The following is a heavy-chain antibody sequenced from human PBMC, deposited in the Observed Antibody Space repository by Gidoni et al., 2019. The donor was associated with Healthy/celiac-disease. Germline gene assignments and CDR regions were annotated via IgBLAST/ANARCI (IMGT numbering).Heavy chain of an antibody. CDR3: ARLGVPNDAFDI. D-gene: IGHD3-16*01. J-gene: IGHJ3*02. CDR1: GGSFSGYY. CDR2: INHSGST. Sequence: QVQLQQWGAGLLKPSETLSLTCAVYGGSFSGYYWSWIRQPPGKGLEWIGEINHSGSTNYNPSLKSRVTISVDTSKNQFSLKLSSVTAADTAVYHCARLGVPNDAFDIWGQGTMVTVSS. V-gene: IGHV4-34*01.